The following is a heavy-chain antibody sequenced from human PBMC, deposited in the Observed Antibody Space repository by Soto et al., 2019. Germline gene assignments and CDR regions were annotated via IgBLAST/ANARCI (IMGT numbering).Heavy chain of an antibody. J-gene: IGHJ4*02. V-gene: IGHV2-5*02. CDR2: IYWDDDK. Sequence: QITLKESGPTLVKPTQTLTLTCTFSGFSLSTSGVGVGWIRQPPGKALEWLALIYWDDDKRYSPSLKSRLTITKDTSKSQVVLTMTNMDPVDTATYSGAHTPYYDILTGAGFDYWGQGTLVTVSS. D-gene: IGHD3-9*01. CDR3: AHTPYYDILTGAGFDY. CDR1: GFSLSTSGVG.